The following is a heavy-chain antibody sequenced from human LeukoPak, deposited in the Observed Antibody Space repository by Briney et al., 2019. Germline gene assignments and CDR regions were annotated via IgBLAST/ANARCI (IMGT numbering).Heavy chain of an antibody. J-gene: IGHJ4*02. CDR3: AKRGVVIRVFLVGFHKEAYYFDS. V-gene: IGHV3-23*01. CDR2: LRGSGGGT. CDR1: GITLSNYG. D-gene: IGHD3-10*01. Sequence: PGGSLRLSCAVSGITLSNYGRSWVRKAPGKGLEGVAGLRGSGGGTNYADSVQGRFTISRDDPKNTLYLQMNSLRAEDTAVYFCAKRGVVIRVFLVGFHKEAYYFDSWGQGALVTVSS.